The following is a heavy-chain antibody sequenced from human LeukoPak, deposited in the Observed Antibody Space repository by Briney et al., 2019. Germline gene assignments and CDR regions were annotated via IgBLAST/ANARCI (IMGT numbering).Heavy chain of an antibody. Sequence: GGSLRLSCAASGFSFGDFYMTWIRQAPGKGLEWVSVIYSGGSTYYADSVKGRFTISRDNSKNTLYLQMNSLRAEDTAVYYCAREPGIAVAGTSNYYYGMDVWGQGTTVTVSS. J-gene: IGHJ6*02. CDR3: AREPGIAVAGTSNYYYGMDV. CDR1: GFSFGDFY. D-gene: IGHD6-19*01. V-gene: IGHV3-66*01. CDR2: IYSGGST.